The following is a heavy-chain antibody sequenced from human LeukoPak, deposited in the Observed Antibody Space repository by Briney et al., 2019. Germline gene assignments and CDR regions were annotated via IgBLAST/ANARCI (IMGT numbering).Heavy chain of an antibody. V-gene: IGHV1-69*04. Sequence: SVKVSCKASGGTFSSYAISWVRQAPGQGLEWMGRIIPILGIANYAQKFQGRVTITADKSTSTAYMELRSLRSEDTAVYYCARSQYSYGSDRIDYWGQGTLVTVSS. CDR2: IIPILGIA. CDR1: GGTFSSYA. J-gene: IGHJ4*02. CDR3: ARSQYSYGSDRIDY. D-gene: IGHD5-18*01.